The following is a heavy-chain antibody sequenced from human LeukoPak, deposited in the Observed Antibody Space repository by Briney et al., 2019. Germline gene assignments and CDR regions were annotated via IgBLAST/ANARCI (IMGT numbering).Heavy chain of an antibody. Sequence: PGGSLRLSRGPSGFTFSSYSMNWVRQAPGKGLEWVSSISSSSSYIYYADSVKGRFTISRDNAKNSLYLQMNSLRAEDTAVYYCARDSGSYYEDAFDIWGQGTMVTVSS. CDR3: ARDSGSYYEDAFDI. V-gene: IGHV3-21*01. J-gene: IGHJ3*02. D-gene: IGHD1-26*01. CDR2: ISSSSSYI. CDR1: GFTFSSYS.